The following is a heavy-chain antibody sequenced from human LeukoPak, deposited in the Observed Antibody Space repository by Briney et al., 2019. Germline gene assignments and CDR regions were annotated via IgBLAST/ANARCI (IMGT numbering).Heavy chain of an antibody. CDR2: INNSGTT. CDR3: ARYNYYSLNWFDP. J-gene: IGHJ5*02. V-gene: IGHV4-39*07. Sequence: SDTLSLTCTVSGDSISSSTYYWGWIRQPPGKGLEWIGTINNSGTTNYNPSLKSRVTISVDTSKNQFSLKLSSVTAADTAVYYCARYNYYSLNWFDPWGQGTLVTVSS. D-gene: IGHD3-22*01. CDR1: GDSISSSTYY.